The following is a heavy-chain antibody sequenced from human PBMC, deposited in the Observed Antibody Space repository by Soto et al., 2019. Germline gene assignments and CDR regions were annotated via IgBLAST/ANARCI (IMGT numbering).Heavy chain of an antibody. Sequence: AGGSLRLSCAASGFTFSSYAISWVRQAPGKGLEWVSAISGSGGSTYYADSVKGRFTISRDNSKNTLYLQMNSLRAEDTAVYYCAKDPGGTTNNWFDPWGQGTLVTVSS. V-gene: IGHV3-23*01. D-gene: IGHD1-7*01. CDR2: ISGSGGST. J-gene: IGHJ5*02. CDR3: AKDPGGTTNNWFDP. CDR1: GFTFSSYA.